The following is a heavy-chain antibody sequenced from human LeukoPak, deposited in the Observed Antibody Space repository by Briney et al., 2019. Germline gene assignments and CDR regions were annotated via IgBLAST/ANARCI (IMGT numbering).Heavy chain of an antibody. J-gene: IGHJ4*02. CDR1: GFTFSSYW. CDR3: ARFSRRTGYSSGWYERDY. Sequence: GGSLRLSCVASGFTFSSYWMHWVRQDPRKGLVWVSRISGDGRNINYADSVRGRFTISRDNAKNTLYLQMNTLRVEDTAVYYCARFSRRTGYSSGWYERDYWGQGTLVTVSS. CDR2: ISGDGRNI. V-gene: IGHV3-74*01. D-gene: IGHD6-19*01.